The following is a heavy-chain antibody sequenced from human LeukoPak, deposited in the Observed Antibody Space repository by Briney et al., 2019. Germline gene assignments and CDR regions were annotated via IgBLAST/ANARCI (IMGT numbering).Heavy chain of an antibody. Sequence: MSGGSLRLSCAASGFTFSSYSMNWVRQAPGKGLEWVSSISSSSSYIYYADSVKGRFTISRYNAKNSLYLQMNSLGAEDTAVYYCAREPRVGATASFVYWGQGTRVSVSS. CDR2: ISSSSSYI. D-gene: IGHD1-26*01. V-gene: IGHV3-21*01. CDR3: AREPRVGATASFVY. J-gene: IGHJ4*02. CDR1: GFTFSSYS.